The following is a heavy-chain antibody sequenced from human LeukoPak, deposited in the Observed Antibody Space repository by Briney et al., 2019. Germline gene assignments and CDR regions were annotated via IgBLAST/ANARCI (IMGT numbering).Heavy chain of an antibody. D-gene: IGHD3-10*01. J-gene: IGHJ5*02. CDR3: TTDLGITMIRGVFVS. CDR1: GFTFNNAW. V-gene: IGHV3-15*05. Sequence: GGSLRLSCAASGFTFNNAWMTWVRQAPGKGLEWVGRIKSNPDGGTTDFAAPVKGRFTISRDDSKNTLCLQMHIAQTEDTAVYFCTTDLGITMIRGVFVSWGQGTLVTVSS. CDR2: IKSNPDGGTT.